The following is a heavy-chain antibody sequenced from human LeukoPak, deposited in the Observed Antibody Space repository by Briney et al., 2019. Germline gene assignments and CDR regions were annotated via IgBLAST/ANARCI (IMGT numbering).Heavy chain of an antibody. J-gene: IGHJ4*02. Sequence: GESLKISCKGSGYSFTSYWIGWVRQMPGKGLEWMGIIYPGDSGTRYSPSFQGQVTISADKSISTAYLQWSSLKASDTAMYYCATAHGYNRWYFDHWGQGTLVTVSS. CDR2: IYPGDSGT. V-gene: IGHV5-51*01. D-gene: IGHD5-24*01. CDR1: GYSFTSYW. CDR3: ATAHGYNRWYFDH.